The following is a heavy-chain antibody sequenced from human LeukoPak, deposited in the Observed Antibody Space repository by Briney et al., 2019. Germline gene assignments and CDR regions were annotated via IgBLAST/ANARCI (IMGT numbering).Heavy chain of an antibody. V-gene: IGHV4-61*01. J-gene: IGHJ5*02. CDR3: ARNTTSSPWFDP. CDR1: GGSVKSPTSY. Sequence: SETVSLTCTVSGGSVKSPTSYWSWIRQPPGKGLEWIGNVYYIGTTSYNSTLKSRVRISVDTSKNQFSLEVESVTAEDTAVYYCARNTTSSPWFDPWGQGTLVTVSS. D-gene: IGHD6-6*01. CDR2: VYYIGTT.